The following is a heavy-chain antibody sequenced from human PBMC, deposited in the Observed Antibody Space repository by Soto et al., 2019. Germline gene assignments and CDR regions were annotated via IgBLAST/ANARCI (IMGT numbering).Heavy chain of an antibody. D-gene: IGHD4-17*01. CDR1: GYTFTSYG. CDR3: ARDQVAITTVTTFAY. CDR2: ISAYNGNT. V-gene: IGHV1-18*01. J-gene: IGHJ4*02. Sequence: QVQLVQSGAAVTKPGASVKVSCKASGYTFTSYGISWVRQAPGQGPEWMGWISAYNGNTNYAQKLQGRVTMTTDTSTRTASMALRSLRSDDTSVYYCARDQVAITTVTTFAYWRQGPLVTVSS.